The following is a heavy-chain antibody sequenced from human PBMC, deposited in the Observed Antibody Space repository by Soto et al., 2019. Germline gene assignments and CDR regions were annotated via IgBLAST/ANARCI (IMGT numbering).Heavy chain of an antibody. CDR2: IRGNGDDP. CDR3: LKETSFDWGYMEV. CDR1: GLSISSYG. D-gene: IGHD3-9*01. V-gene: IGHV3-23*04. Sequence: DLVESGGGLVRPGGSLKVSCSASGLSISSYGMSWVRQAPGKGLEWVSTIRGNGDDPYYADSVKGRFTISRDSFKNTVSLQLDSLRADDTAVYYCLKETSFDWGYMEVWAQGTTVIVSS. J-gene: IGHJ6*03.